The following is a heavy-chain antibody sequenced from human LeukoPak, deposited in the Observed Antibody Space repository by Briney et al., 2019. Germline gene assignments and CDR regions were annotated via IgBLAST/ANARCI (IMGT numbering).Heavy chain of an antibody. J-gene: IGHJ4*02. CDR1: GGSISSGGYY. Sequence: PSQTLSLTCTVSGGSISSGGYYWSWIRQHPGKGLEWIGYIYYSGSTYYNPSLKSRVTISVDTSKNQFSLKLSSVTAADTAVYYCARANTAMDPFDYWGQGTLVTVSS. D-gene: IGHD5-18*01. V-gene: IGHV4-31*03. CDR3: ARANTAMDPFDY. CDR2: IYYSGST.